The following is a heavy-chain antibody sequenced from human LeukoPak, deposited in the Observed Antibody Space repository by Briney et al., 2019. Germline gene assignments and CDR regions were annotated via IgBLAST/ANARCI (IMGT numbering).Heavy chain of an antibody. Sequence: ASVKVSCMASGYTFTSYDINWVRQATGQGLEWMGWMNPNRGNTGYAQKFQGRVTLTRNTSISTAYMELSSLRSEDTAVYYCARGNKRIAARPYYYYYYMDVWGKGTTVTVSS. V-gene: IGHV1-8*03. CDR3: ARGNKRIAARPYYYYYYMDV. J-gene: IGHJ6*03. CDR2: MNPNRGNT. CDR1: GYTFTSYD. D-gene: IGHD6-6*01.